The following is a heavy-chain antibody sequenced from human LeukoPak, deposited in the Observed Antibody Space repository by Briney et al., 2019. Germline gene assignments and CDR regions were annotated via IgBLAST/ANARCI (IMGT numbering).Heavy chain of an antibody. V-gene: IGHV3-74*01. CDR1: GFTFSSYW. D-gene: IGHD1-14*01. CDR2: INPGGSSI. Sequence: PGGSLRLSCAASGFTFSSYWMHWVRQAPGKGLVWVARINPGGSSITYADSVKGRFTISRDNAKNTLYLQMDSLRAEDTGAYYCARSNQADDYWGQGTLVTVSS. J-gene: IGHJ4*02. CDR3: ARSNQADDY.